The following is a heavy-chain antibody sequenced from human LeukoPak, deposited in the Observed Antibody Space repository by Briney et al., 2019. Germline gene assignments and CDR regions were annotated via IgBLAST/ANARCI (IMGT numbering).Heavy chain of an antibody. J-gene: IGHJ4*02. CDR3: ARAYGDYELFDY. Sequence: GGSLRLSCAASGFTVSSNYMSWVRQAPGKGLEWVSVIYSGGSTYYADSVKGRFTISRDNSKNTLYLQMNSLRAEDTAVYYCARAYGDYELFDYWGQGTLVTVSS. D-gene: IGHD4-17*01. CDR1: GFTVSSNY. CDR2: IYSGGST. V-gene: IGHV3-53*01.